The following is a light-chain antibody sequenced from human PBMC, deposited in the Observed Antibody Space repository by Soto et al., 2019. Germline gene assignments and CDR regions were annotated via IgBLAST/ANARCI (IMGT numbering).Light chain of an antibody. V-gene: IGLV2-14*01. CDR2: EGD. CDR3: ASFTSSSIFDI. Sequence: QSALTQPASVSESSGQSITISCTGTSSDIGVYNYVSWYQQHPGKAPKLMIYEGDKRPSGVSNRFSGSKSGNTASLTISGLQAEDEADYYCASFTSSSIFDIFGGGTKLTVL. J-gene: IGLJ2*01. CDR1: SSDIGVYNY.